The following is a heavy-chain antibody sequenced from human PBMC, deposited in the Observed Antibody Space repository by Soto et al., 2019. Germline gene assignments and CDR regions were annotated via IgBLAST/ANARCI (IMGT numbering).Heavy chain of an antibody. D-gene: IGHD1-1*01. J-gene: IGHJ4*02. CDR3: STAVHGNNVY. Sequence: GGSLRLSCAASGLTLTDALMNWVRQTPGKGLEWVGLIKRKTDGGTTDYAAPVKGRFIISIDDPKNILYLQMNGLKTEDTAVYYCSTAVHGNNVYWGRGTLVTV. CDR2: IKRKTDGGTT. V-gene: IGHV3-15*01. CDR1: GLTLTDAL.